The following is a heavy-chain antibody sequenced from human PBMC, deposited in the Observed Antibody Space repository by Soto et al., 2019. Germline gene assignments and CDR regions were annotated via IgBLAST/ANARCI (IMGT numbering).Heavy chain of an antibody. CDR3: ARDLGSSWYGRYYYGMVV. Sequence: WSLRLSCSASVFTFSSYAMHWFRQAPGKGLEWVAVISYDGSNKYYADSVKGRFTISRDNSKNTPYLQMNSLRAEDTAVYYCARDLGSSWYGRYYYGMVVWGQGTTVTVSS. CDR1: VFTFSSYA. D-gene: IGHD6-13*01. J-gene: IGHJ6*02. CDR2: ISYDGSNK. V-gene: IGHV3-30-3*01.